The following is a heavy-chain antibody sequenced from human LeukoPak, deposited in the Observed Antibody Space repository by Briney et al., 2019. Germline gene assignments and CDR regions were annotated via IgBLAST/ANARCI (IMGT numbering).Heavy chain of an antibody. D-gene: IGHD3-22*01. V-gene: IGHV1-69*13. CDR2: IIPIFGTP. CDR1: GGTFSSYA. J-gene: IGHJ3*02. Sequence: GASVKVSCKASGGTFSSYAINWVRQAPGQGLEWMGGIIPIFGTPNYAQKFQGRVTIIADESTSTAYMELRSLRSEDTAVYYCAGEDNSSGYRPFDIWGQGTMVTVPS. CDR3: AGEDNSSGYRPFDI.